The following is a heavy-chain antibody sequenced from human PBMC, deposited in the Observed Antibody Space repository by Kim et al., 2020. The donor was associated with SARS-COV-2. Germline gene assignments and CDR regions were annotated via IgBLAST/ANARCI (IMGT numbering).Heavy chain of an antibody. CDR2: INPNRGNS. Sequence: ASVKVSCKAPGDTLTIYHINWVRQAAGQGLEWMGWINPNRGNSDYAQKLQGRVTMTRDTSISTVYMELSSLTSEDTAVYYCVGAITWGWGEWYFDFWRRG. J-gene: IGHJ2*01. D-gene: IGHD7-27*01. CDR1: GDTLTIYH. CDR3: VGAITWGWGEWYFDF. V-gene: IGHV1-8*02.